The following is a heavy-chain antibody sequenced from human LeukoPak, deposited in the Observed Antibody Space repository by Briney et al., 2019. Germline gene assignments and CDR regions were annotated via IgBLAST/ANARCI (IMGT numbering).Heavy chain of an antibody. CDR1: GYTFNAYY. CDR3: ARDVYRFLRWFFDY. Sequence: ASVTVSCKASGYTFNAYYIHWVRQAPGQGLEWLGWMNPHSGGFHFAQKFQGRVSMTRDTSINTAYLELSSLRSDDTAVYYCARDVYRFLRWFFDYWGQGTLVSVSS. V-gene: IGHV1-2*02. CDR2: MNPHSGGF. J-gene: IGHJ4*02. D-gene: IGHD3-3*01.